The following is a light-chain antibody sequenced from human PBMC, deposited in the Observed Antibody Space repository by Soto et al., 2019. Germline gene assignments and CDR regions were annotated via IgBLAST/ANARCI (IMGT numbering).Light chain of an antibody. V-gene: IGLV2-14*01. CDR2: DVS. CDR1: SSDVGGYNY. Sequence: QSVLTQPASVSGSPGQSITISCTGTSSDVGGYNYVSWYQQLPGKAPKLMIYDVSNRPSGISNRFSGSKSGNTASLTISGLQAEDEADYYRSSYTSSSTLVVFGGGTKVTVL. CDR3: SSYTSSSTLVV. J-gene: IGLJ2*01.